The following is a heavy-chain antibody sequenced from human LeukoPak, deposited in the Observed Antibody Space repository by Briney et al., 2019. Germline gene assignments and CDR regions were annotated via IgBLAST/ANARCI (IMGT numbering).Heavy chain of an antibody. J-gene: IGHJ4*02. Sequence: PSETLSLTCTVSGGSISSSSYYWGWIRQPPGKGLEWIGSFYYSASTYYNPSLKSRVTISVDTSKKRFSLKLSSVTAADTAVYYCARVAQGGGGRYTSGLTRRYFDYWGQGTLVTVSS. D-gene: IGHD2-15*01. V-gene: IGHV4-39*01. CDR3: ARVAQGGGGRYTSGLTRRYFDY. CDR1: GGSISSSSYY. CDR2: FYYSAST.